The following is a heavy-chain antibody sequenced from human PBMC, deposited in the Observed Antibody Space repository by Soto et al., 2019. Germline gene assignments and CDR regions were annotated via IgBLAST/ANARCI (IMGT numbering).Heavy chain of an antibody. Sequence: ASVKVSCKASGYTFTGYYMHWVRQAPGQGLEWMGWINPNSGGTNYAQKFQGRVTMTRDTSISTAYMALSRLRSDDTAVYYCARASGPLSVGMDVWGQGTTVTVSS. CDR2: INPNSGGT. CDR1: GYTFTGYY. V-gene: IGHV1-2*02. CDR3: ARASGPLSVGMDV. J-gene: IGHJ6*02. D-gene: IGHD6-25*01.